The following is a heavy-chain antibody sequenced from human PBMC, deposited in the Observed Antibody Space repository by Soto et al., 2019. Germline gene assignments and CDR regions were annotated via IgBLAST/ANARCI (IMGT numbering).Heavy chain of an antibody. CDR2: IYYSGST. J-gene: IGHJ4*02. CDR3: ARHGLRGYSYGYQSYFDY. V-gene: IGHV4-59*08. D-gene: IGHD5-18*01. CDR1: GGSISSYY. Sequence: SETLSLTCTVSGGSISSYYWSWIRQPPGKGLEWIGYIYYSGSTNYNPSLKSRVTISVDTSKNQFSLKLSSVTAADTAVYYCARHGLRGYSYGYQSYFDYWVLGTLVTV.